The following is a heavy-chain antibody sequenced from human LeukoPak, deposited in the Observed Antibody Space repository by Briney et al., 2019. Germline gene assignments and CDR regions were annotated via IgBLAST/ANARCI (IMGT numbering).Heavy chain of an antibody. Sequence: GGSLRLSCAASGFTFSSYGMHWVRQAPGKGLEWVAVISYDGSNKYYADSVKGRFTISRDNSKNTLYLQMNSLRAEDTAVYYCARHNGLYYFDYWGQGTPVTVSS. D-gene: IGHD2-8*01. CDR3: ARHNGLYYFDY. J-gene: IGHJ4*02. CDR2: ISYDGSNK. V-gene: IGHV3-30*03. CDR1: GFTFSSYG.